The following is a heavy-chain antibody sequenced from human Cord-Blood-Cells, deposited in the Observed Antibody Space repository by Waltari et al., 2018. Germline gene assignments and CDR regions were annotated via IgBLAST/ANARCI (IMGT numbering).Heavy chain of an antibody. D-gene: IGHD2-2*01. J-gene: IGHJ6*03. CDR1: RGSISSSSHY. V-gene: IGHV4-39*01. CDR3: ARRCTIQEGYYYYYYMDV. CDR2: ISYSGST. Sequence: QLQLQDSGPGLVKPSATLSLTCPVPRGSISSSSHYWGWIRPPPGTGPAWNGSISYSGSTYYNPSLKSRVTVSVDTSKNQFSLKLSSVTAADTAVYYCARRCTIQEGYYYYYYMDVWGKGTTVTVSS.